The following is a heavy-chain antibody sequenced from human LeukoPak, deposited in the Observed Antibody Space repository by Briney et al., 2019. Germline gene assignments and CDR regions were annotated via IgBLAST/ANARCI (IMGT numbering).Heavy chain of an antibody. CDR2: IYSGGST. V-gene: IGHV3-66*02. CDR1: GFTVGSNY. J-gene: IGHJ5*02. CDR3: ARARESYCSSTSCYWFDP. D-gene: IGHD2-2*01. Sequence: GESLKISCAASGFTVGSNYMSWVRQAPGKGLEWVSVIYSGGSTYYADSVKGRFTISRDNSKNTLYLQMNSLRAEDTAVYYCARARESYCSSTSCYWFDPWGQGTLVTVSS.